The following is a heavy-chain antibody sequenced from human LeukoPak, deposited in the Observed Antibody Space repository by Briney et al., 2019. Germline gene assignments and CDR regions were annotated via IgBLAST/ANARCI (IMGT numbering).Heavy chain of an antibody. CDR1: GFTFSNNA. D-gene: IGHD3-10*01. J-gene: IGHJ3*02. V-gene: IGHV3-23*01. CDR2: ISGSGRGGST. CDR3: AKVANRGWGDAFDI. Sequence: GGSLRLSCAASGFTFSNNAMSWVRQAPGKGLEWVSSISGSGRGGSTNYADSVKGRFTISRDNSKNTLYLQMNSLRAEDTAVYYCAKVANRGWGDAFDIWGQGTMVTVSS.